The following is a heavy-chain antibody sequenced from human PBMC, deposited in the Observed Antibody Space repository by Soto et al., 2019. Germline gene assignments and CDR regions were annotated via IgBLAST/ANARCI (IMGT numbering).Heavy chain of an antibody. D-gene: IGHD3-22*01. CDR3: ASSPLLGYDSSGYLLDY. Sequence: PGGSLRLSCAASGCTFSSYGMHWVRQAPGKGLEWVAVIWYDGSNKYYADSVKGRFTISRDNSKNTLYLQMNSLRAEDTAVYYCASSPLLGYDSSGYLLDYWGQGTLVTVSS. CDR1: GCTFSSYG. J-gene: IGHJ4*02. CDR2: IWYDGSNK. V-gene: IGHV3-33*01.